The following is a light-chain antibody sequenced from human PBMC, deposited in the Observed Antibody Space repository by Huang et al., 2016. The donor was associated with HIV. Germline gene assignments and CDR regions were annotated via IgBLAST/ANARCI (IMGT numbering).Light chain of an antibody. Sequence: DIQMTQSPSSLSASVGDRVTITCRASQSISTYLNWYHQRPGRAPNLLIYAASSLQSGVPSRFSGSGSGTDFTLTISSLQPEDFATYYCQQSYSTLLTFGGGTKVAIK. CDR1: QSISTY. CDR2: AAS. CDR3: QQSYSTLLT. V-gene: IGKV1-39*01. J-gene: IGKJ4*01.